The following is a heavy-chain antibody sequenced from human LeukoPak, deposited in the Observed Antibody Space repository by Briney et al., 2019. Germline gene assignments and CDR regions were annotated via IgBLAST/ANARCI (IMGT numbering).Heavy chain of an antibody. V-gene: IGHV3-21*01. D-gene: IGHD4-17*01. J-gene: IGHJ4*02. CDR3: ARDQFGYGDYFDY. CDR2: ISSSSSYI. Sequence: GGSLRLSCAASGFTFSSYSMNWVRQAPGKGLEWVSSISSSSSYIYYADSVKGRFTISRDNAKNSLYPQMNSLRAEDTAVYYCARDQFGYGDYFDYWGQGTLVTVSS. CDR1: GFTFSSYS.